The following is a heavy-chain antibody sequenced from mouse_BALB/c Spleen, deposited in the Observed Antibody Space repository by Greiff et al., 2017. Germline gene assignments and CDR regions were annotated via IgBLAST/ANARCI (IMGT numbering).Heavy chain of an antibody. CDR2: ISSGGSYT. CDR1: GFTFSSYA. J-gene: IGHJ4*01. V-gene: IGHV5-9-4*01. D-gene: IGHD3-3*01. Sequence: EVKLVESGGGLVKPGGSLKLSCAASGFTFSSYAMSWVRQSPEKRLEWVAEISSGGSYTYYPDTVTGRFTISRDNAKNTLYLEMSSLRSEDTAMYYCAREGTYYAMDYWGQGTSVTVSS. CDR3: AREGTYYAMDY.